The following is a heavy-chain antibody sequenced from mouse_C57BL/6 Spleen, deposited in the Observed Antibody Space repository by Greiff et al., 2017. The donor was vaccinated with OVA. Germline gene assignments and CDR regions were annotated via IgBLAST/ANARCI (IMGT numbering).Heavy chain of an antibody. D-gene: IGHD3-3*01. CDR2: INPSSGYT. Sequence: QVQLKESGAELARPGASVKMSCKASGYTFTSYTMHWVKQRPGQGLEWIGYINPSSGYTKYNQKFKDKATLTADKSSSTAYMQLSSLTSEDSAVYYCAREGTWNWGQGTTLTVSS. CDR1: GYTFTSYT. J-gene: IGHJ2*01. V-gene: IGHV1-4*01. CDR3: AREGTWN.